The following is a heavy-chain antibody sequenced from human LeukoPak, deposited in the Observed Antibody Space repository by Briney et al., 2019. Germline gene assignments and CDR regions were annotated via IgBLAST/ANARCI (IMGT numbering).Heavy chain of an antibody. Sequence: SGTLSLTCAVSGGSITTTNWWSWVRQPPGKGLEWIGEVHLNGATNYNPSLESRFSMSIDKSNNHLSLEVTSVTAADTAMYYWTRKSWAFSPFGFWGQGTLVTVSS. CDR1: GGSITTTNW. D-gene: IGHD3-16*01. J-gene: IGHJ4*02. CDR2: VHLNGAT. CDR3: TRKSWAFSPFGF. V-gene: IGHV4-4*02.